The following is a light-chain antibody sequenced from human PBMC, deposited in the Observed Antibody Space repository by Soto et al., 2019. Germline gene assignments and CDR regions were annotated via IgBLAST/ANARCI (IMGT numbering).Light chain of an antibody. J-gene: IGKJ2*01. CDR2: AAS. V-gene: IGKV1-6*01. Sequence: AIQMTQSPSSLSASVGDRVTITCRASQGIKNDVACYQQKPGKAPNLLIYAASSLQSGVPLRFIGSVSGTDFTLTISSLQPEDCATYYCLQDYNYPYTVGQGTKLEIK. CDR1: QGIKND. CDR3: LQDYNYPYT.